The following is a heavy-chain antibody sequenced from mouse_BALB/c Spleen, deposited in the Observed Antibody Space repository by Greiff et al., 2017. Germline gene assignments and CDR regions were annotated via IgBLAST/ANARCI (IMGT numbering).Heavy chain of an antibody. CDR1: GFTFSSYT. J-gene: IGHJ1*01. CDR3: ARYKDYGSSYGYFDV. D-gene: IGHD1-1*01. V-gene: IGHV5-9*03. Sequence: EVQRVESGGGLVKPGGSLKLSCAASGFTFSSYTMSWVRQTPEKRLEWVATISSGGGNTYYPDSVKGRFTISRDNAKNNLYLQMSSLRSEDTALYYCARYKDYGSSYGYFDVWGAGTTVTVSS. CDR2: ISSGGGNT.